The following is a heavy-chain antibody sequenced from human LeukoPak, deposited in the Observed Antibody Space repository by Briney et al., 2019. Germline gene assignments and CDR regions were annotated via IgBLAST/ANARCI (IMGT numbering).Heavy chain of an antibody. CDR2: INSDGSST. D-gene: IGHD3-10*01. Sequence: GGSLRLSCAASGFTFSSYWMHWVRQAPGKGLVWVSRINSDGSSTSYADSVKGRFTISRDNAKNTLYLQMNSLRAEDTAVYYCARLVFTMVRGVINYAAFDIWGQGTMVTVSS. CDR3: ARLVFTMVRGVINYAAFDI. V-gene: IGHV3-74*01. CDR1: GFTFSSYW. J-gene: IGHJ3*02.